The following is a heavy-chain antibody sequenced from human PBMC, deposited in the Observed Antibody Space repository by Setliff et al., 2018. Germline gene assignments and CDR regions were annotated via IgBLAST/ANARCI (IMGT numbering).Heavy chain of an antibody. D-gene: IGHD3-10*01. J-gene: IGHJ4*02. CDR2: IYYSGST. Sequence: SETLSLTCSVSGDSMSFSYWSWIRQPPGKGLEWIGYIYYSGSTDSHPSLKSRVSISIDTSKNQFSLNVRSVTAADTAMYYCAKGRGEMDSWGQGILVTVSS. CDR3: AKGRGEMDS. V-gene: IGHV4-59*01. CDR1: GDSMSFSY.